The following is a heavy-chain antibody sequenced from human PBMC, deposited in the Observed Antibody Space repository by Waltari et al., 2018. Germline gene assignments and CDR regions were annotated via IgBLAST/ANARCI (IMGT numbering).Heavy chain of an antibody. CDR1: GYTLINYE. Sequence: QVQLVQSGAEVLKPGASVKVSCQASGYTLINYEINWVRQAAGQGLEWMGWISANNGHTNLAQKFQGRLIMTEDTSTTTVYMELNYLTSDDTAVYYCARERHRLMEVGYLMALDPWGQGTLVTVSS. CDR3: ARERHRLMEVGYLMALDP. V-gene: IGHV1-18*01. CDR2: ISANNGHT. J-gene: IGHJ5*02. D-gene: IGHD6-25*01.